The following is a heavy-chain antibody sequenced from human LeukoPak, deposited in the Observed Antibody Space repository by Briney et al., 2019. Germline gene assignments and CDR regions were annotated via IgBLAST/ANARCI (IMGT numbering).Heavy chain of an antibody. CDR2: INQDESEK. Sequence: GGSLRLSCAASGFTVSNYWMSWVRQAPGKGLEWVANINQDESEKYYVDSVKGRFTISRDNAKNSLYLQMNSLRAEDTAVYYCARVRVSFYYGMDIWGQGTTVTVSS. CDR1: GFTVSNYW. D-gene: IGHD2/OR15-2a*01. V-gene: IGHV3-7*05. J-gene: IGHJ6*02. CDR3: ARVRVSFYYGMDI.